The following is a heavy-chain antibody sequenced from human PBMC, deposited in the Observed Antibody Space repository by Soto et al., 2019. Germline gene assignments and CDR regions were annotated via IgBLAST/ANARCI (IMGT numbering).Heavy chain of an antibody. V-gene: IGHV6-1*01. D-gene: IGHD6-19*01. CDR3: ARVGAVAGYYYYGMDV. Sequence: SQTLSLTCAISGDSVSSNSAAWNWIRQSPSRGLEWLGRTYYRSKWYNDYAVSVKSRITINPDTSKNQFSLQLNSVTPEDTAVYYCARVGAVAGYYYYGMDVWGQGTTVTVSS. J-gene: IGHJ6*02. CDR1: GDSVSSNSAA. CDR2: TYYRSKWYN.